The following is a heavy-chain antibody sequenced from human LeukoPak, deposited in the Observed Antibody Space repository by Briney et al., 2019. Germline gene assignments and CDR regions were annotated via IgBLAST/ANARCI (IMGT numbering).Heavy chain of an antibody. CDR3: ARSYRYGSGSY. CDR2: IKQDGSEK. D-gene: IGHD3-10*01. V-gene: IGHV3-7*01. Sequence: GGSLRLSCSASGFTLISYWLSWVRQAPGKGLEGVANIKQDGSEKYYVDSVKGRFTISRDNAKNSLYLQMNSLRAEDTALYYCARSYRYGSGSYWGQGTLVTVSS. J-gene: IGHJ4*02. CDR1: GFTLISYW.